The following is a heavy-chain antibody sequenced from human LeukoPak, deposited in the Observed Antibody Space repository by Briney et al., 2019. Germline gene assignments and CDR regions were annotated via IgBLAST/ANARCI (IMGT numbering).Heavy chain of an antibody. V-gene: IGHV4-4*07. J-gene: IGHJ4*02. D-gene: IGHD4-17*01. CDR1: VSGDPISNYY. CDR2: VFTSGAT. Sequence: PSETLSLTCTISVSGDPISNYYWSWIRQPAGKGLEYIGRVFTSGATYYNPSLKSRVTMSIDMSKSHFSLRVNSVTAADTAVYYCARAREYGDFFDYWGQGTLVTVSS. CDR3: ARAREYGDFFDY.